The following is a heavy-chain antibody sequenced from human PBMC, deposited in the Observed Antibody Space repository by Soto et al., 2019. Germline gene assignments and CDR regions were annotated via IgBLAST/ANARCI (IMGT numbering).Heavy chain of an antibody. CDR3: ARDYGSPTGAVAVQLNDY. V-gene: IGHV1-46*01. CDR2: INPSGGST. CDR1: GYTFTSYY. D-gene: IGHD6-19*01. J-gene: IGHJ4*02. Sequence: ASVKVSCKASGYTFTSYYMHWVRQAPGQGLERMGIINPSGGSTSYAQKFQGRVTMTRDTSTSTVYMELSSLRSEDTAVYYFARDYGSPTGAVAVQLNDYWGQGTLVTVSS.